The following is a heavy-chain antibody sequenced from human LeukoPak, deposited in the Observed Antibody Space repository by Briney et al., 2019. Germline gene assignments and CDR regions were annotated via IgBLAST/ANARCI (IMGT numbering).Heavy chain of an antibody. CDR1: GFTFDDYA. Sequence: GGSLRLSCAASGFTFDDYAMHWVRQAPGKGLEWVSLISGDGGSTYYADSVKGRFTISRDNSKNSLYLQMNSLRTEDTALYYCAKAPLYYYDSSGPRNWFDPWAREPWSPSPQ. CDR3: AKAPLYYYDSSGPRNWFDP. J-gene: IGHJ5*02. V-gene: IGHV3-43*02. CDR2: ISGDGGST. D-gene: IGHD3-22*01.